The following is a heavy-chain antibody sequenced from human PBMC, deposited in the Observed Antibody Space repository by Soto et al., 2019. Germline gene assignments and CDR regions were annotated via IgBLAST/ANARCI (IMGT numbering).Heavy chain of an antibody. J-gene: IGHJ6*02. V-gene: IGHV1-3*01. D-gene: IGHD3-10*01. CDR3: ARAVARGVKTIYYYYGMHV. CDR1: GYTFSNFA. Sequence: QVQLVQSGAEVKKPGASVKVSCKASGYTFSNFAMHWVRQAPGQRLEWMGWINPGNGNTKYSQTFQGRVTITRDTSASTAYMELSSLRSEDTAVYYCARAVARGVKTIYYYYGMHVWGQGTTVTVSS. CDR2: INPGNGNT.